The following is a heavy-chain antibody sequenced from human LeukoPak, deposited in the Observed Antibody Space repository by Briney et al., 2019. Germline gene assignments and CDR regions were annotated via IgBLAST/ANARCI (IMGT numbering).Heavy chain of an antibody. J-gene: IGHJ4*02. Sequence: GGSLRLSCAASGFTFSSHWMHWVRQVPGKGLVWVSRINSAGSGTSYGDSVKGRFIISRDNAKGTLYLQMHSLRVEDTAIYYCIRGPTYFDSWGQGTLVTVSS. V-gene: IGHV3-74*01. CDR3: IRGPTYFDS. CDR1: GFTFSSHW. CDR2: INSAGSGT.